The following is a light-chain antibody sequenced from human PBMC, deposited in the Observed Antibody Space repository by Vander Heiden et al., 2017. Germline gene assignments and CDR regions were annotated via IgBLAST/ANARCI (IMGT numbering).Light chain of an antibody. CDR2: EVT. V-gene: IGLV2-14*01. J-gene: IGLJ2*01. Sequence: QSALTQPASVSGSPGQPITISCTGSGSDVGGYNYGSWYQLHPGKVPKLIIYEVTNRPSGVSNRFSGSKSGNTASLTISGLQAEDEAEYYCTSYAGSTTPVIFGGGTKLTVL. CDR3: TSYAGSTTPVI. CDR1: GSDVGGYNY.